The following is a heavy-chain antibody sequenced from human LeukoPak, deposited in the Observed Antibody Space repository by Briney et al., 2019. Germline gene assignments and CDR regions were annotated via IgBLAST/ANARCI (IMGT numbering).Heavy chain of an antibody. J-gene: IGHJ6*02. V-gene: IGHV4-59*01. Sequence: SETLSLTCTVSGGSISTYYWSWIRQPPGKGLEWIGYIYYSGNSNYNPSLKSRVTISVDTSKNQFSLKLSSVTAADTAVYYCARSPRRYEGFYYYGMDVWGQGTTVTVSS. CDR3: ARSPRRYEGFYYYGMDV. CDR1: GGSISTYY. CDR2: IYYSGNS. D-gene: IGHD1-1*01.